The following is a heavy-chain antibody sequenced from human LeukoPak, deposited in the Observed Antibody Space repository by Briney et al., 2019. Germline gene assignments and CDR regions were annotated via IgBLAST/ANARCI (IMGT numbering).Heavy chain of an antibody. Sequence: PGGSLRLSCAASGFTFSTCNMNWVRQAPGKGLEWVSYISSSSSTIYYADSVKGRFTISRDNAKNSLYLQMNSLGAEDTAVYYCARVQWPQWYFDLWGRGTLVTVSS. CDR2: ISSSSSTI. CDR3: ARVQWPQWYFDL. V-gene: IGHV3-48*01. CDR1: GFTFSTCN. J-gene: IGHJ2*01. D-gene: IGHD6-19*01.